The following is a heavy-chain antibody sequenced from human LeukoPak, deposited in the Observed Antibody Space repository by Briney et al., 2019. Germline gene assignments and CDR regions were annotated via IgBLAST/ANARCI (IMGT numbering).Heavy chain of an antibody. CDR2: MNPNSGKT. J-gene: IGHJ6*03. CDR3: ARGVRFSDFYYYMDV. V-gene: IGHV1-8*03. D-gene: IGHD3-3*01. Sequence: GASVKVSCKASGYTFTNSDINWVRQAPGQGLEWMGWMNPNSGKTGYARKFQGRVTFTRNSSISTAYMDLSSLRSKDTAVYYCARGVRFSDFYYYMDVWGQGTTVTVSS. CDR1: GYTFTNSD.